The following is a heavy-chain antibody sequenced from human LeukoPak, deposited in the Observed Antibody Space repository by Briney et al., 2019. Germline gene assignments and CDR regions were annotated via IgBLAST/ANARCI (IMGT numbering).Heavy chain of an antibody. D-gene: IGHD6-13*01. CDR1: GFTFTSSA. Sequence: SVMVSCRASGFTFTSSAMQWVRQARGQRLEWIGWIVVGSGNTNYAQKFQERVTITRDMSTSTAYMELSSLRSEDTAVYYCAAEVGYSSSWYGMDVWGQGTTVTVSS. V-gene: IGHV1-58*02. CDR2: IVVGSGNT. J-gene: IGHJ6*02. CDR3: AAEVGYSSSWYGMDV.